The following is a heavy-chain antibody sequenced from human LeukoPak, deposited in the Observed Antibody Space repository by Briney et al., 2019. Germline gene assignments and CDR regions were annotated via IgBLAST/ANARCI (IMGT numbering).Heavy chain of an antibody. D-gene: IGHD3-22*01. Sequence: SETLSLTGAVYGGSFSGYYWSWIRQPPGKGLEGIGEINHSGNTNYNPSLKSRVTISVDTSKNQFSLKLSSVTAADTAVYYCARGDLLAGYYDSSGSDYWGQGTLVTVSS. CDR2: INHSGNT. CDR1: GGSFSGYY. J-gene: IGHJ4*02. CDR3: ARGDLLAGYYDSSGSDY. V-gene: IGHV4-34*01.